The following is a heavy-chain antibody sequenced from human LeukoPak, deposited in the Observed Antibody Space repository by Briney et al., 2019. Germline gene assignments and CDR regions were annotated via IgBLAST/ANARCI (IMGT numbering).Heavy chain of an antibody. J-gene: IGHJ4*02. V-gene: IGHV3-11*01. CDR2: IGSAGTTI. CDR1: GFSFSDSF. CDR3: VRDSGYSDGLTY. D-gene: IGHD5-24*01. Sequence: GGSLRLSCEASGFSFSDSFMTWIRQAPGEGLQFVASIGSAGTTIYYGDSAKGRFTISRDNAKNSLYLQFNSLRAEDTAIYYCVRDSGYSDGLTYWGQGNLVTVSS.